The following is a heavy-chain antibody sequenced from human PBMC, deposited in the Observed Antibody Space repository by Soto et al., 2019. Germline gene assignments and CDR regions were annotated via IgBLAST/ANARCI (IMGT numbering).Heavy chain of an antibody. CDR2: INSDGSST. CDR3: ARDDSSGWTYYYYYGMDV. J-gene: IGHJ6*02. V-gene: IGHV3-74*01. CDR1: GFTFSSYW. D-gene: IGHD6-19*01. Sequence: LRLSCAASGFTFSSYWMHWVRQAPGKGLVWVSRINSDGSSTSYADSVKGRFTISRDNAKNTLYLQMNSLRAEDTAVYYCARDDSSGWTYYYYYGMDVWGQGTTVTVSS.